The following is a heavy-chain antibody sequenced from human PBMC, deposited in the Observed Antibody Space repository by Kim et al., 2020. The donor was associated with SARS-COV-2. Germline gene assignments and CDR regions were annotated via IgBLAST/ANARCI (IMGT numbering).Heavy chain of an antibody. V-gene: IGHV1-69*13. CDR3: ARDWGGVPADYPGAPGVLKWYGMDV. Sequence: SVKVSCKASGGTFSSYAISWVRQAPGQGLEWMGGIIPIFGTANYAQKFQGRVTITADESTSTAYMELSSLRSEDTAVYYCARDWGGVPADYPGAPGVLKWYGMDVWGQGTTVTVSS. CDR2: IIPIFGTA. J-gene: IGHJ6*02. CDR1: GGTFSSYA. D-gene: IGHD2-2*01.